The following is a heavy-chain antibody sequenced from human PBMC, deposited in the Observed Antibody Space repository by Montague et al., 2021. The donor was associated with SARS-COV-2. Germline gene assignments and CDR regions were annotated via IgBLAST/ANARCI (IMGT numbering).Heavy chain of an antibody. D-gene: IGHD4/OR15-4a*01. CDR2: IEHEYRTI. Sequence: SLILSCAASGFTFSKFAMSWVRQAPVKGLEWVAVIEHEYRTIWHXDSVKGRFTISRDDSKNTLYLQMASLGVEDTAVYFCAREFPGDYGYYYYYSMDVWGKGTTVTVSS. CDR3: AREFPGDYGYYYYYSMDV. V-gene: IGHV3-23*03. CDR1: GFTFSKFA. J-gene: IGHJ6*03.